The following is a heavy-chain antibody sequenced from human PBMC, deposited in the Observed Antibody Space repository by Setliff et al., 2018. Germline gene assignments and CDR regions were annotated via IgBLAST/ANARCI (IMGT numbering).Heavy chain of an antibody. CDR2: INHSGSA. CDR1: GGSIGSGD. J-gene: IGHJ3*02. D-gene: IGHD2-2*01. CDR3: ATRYCSSTSCWGFDI. Sequence: SLTCIVSGGSIGSGDFHWYWGWVRQSPGEGLEWIGEINHSGSANYNPSLKSRVTISVDTSKNQFSLKLSSVTAADTAVYYCATRYCSSTSCWGFDIWGQGTMVTVSS. V-gene: IGHV4-38-2*02.